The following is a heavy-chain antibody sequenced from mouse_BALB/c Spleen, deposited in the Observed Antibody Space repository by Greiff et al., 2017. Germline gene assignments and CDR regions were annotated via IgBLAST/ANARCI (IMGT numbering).Heavy chain of an antibody. V-gene: IGHV2-9*02. J-gene: IGHJ4*01. Sequence: QVQLQQSGPGLVAPSQSLSITCTVSGFSLTSYGVHWVRQPPGKGLEWLGVIWAGGSTNYNSALMSRLSISKDNSKSQVFLQMNSLQTDDTAMYYCATHGNSYAMDYWGQGTSVTVAS. CDR1: GFSLTSYG. D-gene: IGHD2-1*01. CDR3: ATHGNSYAMDY. CDR2: IWAGGST.